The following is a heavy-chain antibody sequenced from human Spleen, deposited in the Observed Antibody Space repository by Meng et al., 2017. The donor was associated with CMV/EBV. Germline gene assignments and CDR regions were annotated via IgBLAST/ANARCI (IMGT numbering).Heavy chain of an antibody. D-gene: IGHD3-10*01. V-gene: IGHV4-30-4*08. CDR2: VYYSGRT. J-gene: IGHJ4*02. CDR3: ARGDTYYYGSGSYPFDI. CDR1: SISSGDYY. Sequence: SISSGDYYWSWIRQPPEKGLEWIGYVYYSGRTYYNPSLKSRVTISVDTSKNQFSLNLYSVTAADTAVYYCARGDTYYYGSGSYPFDIWGQGTLVTVSS.